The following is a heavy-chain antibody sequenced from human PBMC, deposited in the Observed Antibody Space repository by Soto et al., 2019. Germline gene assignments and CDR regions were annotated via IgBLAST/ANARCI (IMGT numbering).Heavy chain of an antibody. CDR3: ARGGYYYYGMDV. J-gene: IGHJ6*02. CDR2: IYYSGST. CDR1: GGSIRTSSYH. Sequence: SETLSLTCNYSGGSIRTSSYHRGWIRQPPGKGLEWIGSIYYSGSTYYNPSLKSRVTISVDTSKNQFSLKLSSVTAADTAVYYCARGGYYYYGMDVWGQGTTVT. V-gene: IGHV4-39*01.